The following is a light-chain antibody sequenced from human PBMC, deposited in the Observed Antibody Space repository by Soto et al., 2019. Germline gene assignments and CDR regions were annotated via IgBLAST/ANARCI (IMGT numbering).Light chain of an antibody. V-gene: IGKV3-20*01. Sequence: EIVLTQSPGTLSLSPGERATLSCRASQSVRSSYLAWYQQKPGQPPRLLIYGASSRATGIPDRFSGSGSGTDFTLTISRLEPEDFAVYYCQQYRSSPHYSFGQGTHLEIK. J-gene: IGKJ2*03. CDR3: QQYRSSPHYS. CDR1: QSVRSSY. CDR2: GAS.